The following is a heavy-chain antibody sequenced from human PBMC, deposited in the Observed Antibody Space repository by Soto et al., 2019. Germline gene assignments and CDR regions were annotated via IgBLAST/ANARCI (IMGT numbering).Heavy chain of an antibody. CDR3: SKDRGDYIYYFDY. Sequence: GGSLRLSCAASGFTFSSYAMSWVRQAPGKGLEWVSAISGSGGSTYYADSVKGRFTISRDNSKNTLYLQMNSLRAEDTAVYYCSKDRGDYIYYFDYWGQGTLVTVSS. CDR1: GFTFSSYA. D-gene: IGHD4-17*01. J-gene: IGHJ4*02. CDR2: ISGSGGST. V-gene: IGHV3-23*01.